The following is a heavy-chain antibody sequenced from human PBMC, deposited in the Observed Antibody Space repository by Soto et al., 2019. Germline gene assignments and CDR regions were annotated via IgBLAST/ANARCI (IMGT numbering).Heavy chain of an antibody. Sequence: QVQLVQSGAEVKKPESSVKVSCKAPGGTFSTYAISWVRQAPGQGLEWMGGIIPMFGTANYAQRFQDRVTITAADSTNPVSMERSSLRSEDTAVYFCASGIQLWLRRINNGYSGWGQGTLVTVSS. CDR3: ASGIQLWLRRINNGYSG. V-gene: IGHV1-69*12. CDR2: IIPMFGTA. CDR1: GGTFSTYA. D-gene: IGHD5-18*01. J-gene: IGHJ4*02.